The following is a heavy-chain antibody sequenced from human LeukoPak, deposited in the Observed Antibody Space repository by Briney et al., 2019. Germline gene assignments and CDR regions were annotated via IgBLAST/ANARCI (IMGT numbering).Heavy chain of an antibody. D-gene: IGHD5-18*01. Sequence: SVKVSCKASGGTFSSYAISWVLQAPGQGLEWMGGIIPIFGTANYAQKFQGRVTITTDESTSTAYMELSSLRSEDTAVYYCARGSIVDTAMVSYFDYWGQGTLVTVSS. CDR1: GGTFSSYA. CDR3: ARGSIVDTAMVSYFDY. V-gene: IGHV1-69*05. CDR2: IIPIFGTA. J-gene: IGHJ4*02.